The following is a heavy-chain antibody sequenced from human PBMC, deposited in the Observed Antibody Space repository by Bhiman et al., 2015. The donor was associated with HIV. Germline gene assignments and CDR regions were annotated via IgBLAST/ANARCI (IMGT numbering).Heavy chain of an antibody. V-gene: IGHV3-11*04. CDR1: GFNFRDYY. Sequence: QVQLVESGGGVVQPGGSLRLSCAASGFNFRDYYMSWIRQTPGKGLEWVSYISNTGSTIYYSDSVKGRFTISRDNAKKSLYLQMNSLRAEDTAVYYCARAARELGDWYFDLWGRGTLVTVSS. CDR3: ARAARELGDWYFDL. D-gene: IGHD6-6*01. CDR2: ISNTGSTI. J-gene: IGHJ2*01.